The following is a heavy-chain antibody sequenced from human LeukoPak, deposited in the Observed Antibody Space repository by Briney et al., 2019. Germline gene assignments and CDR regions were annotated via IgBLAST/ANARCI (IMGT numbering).Heavy chain of an antibody. CDR3: ARWELSGRVMERLSWIDH. J-gene: IGHJ4*02. V-gene: IGHV3-20*04. Sequence: GGSLRLSCAASGFTFDDFGMTWVRHAPGKGLEWVSGINWNGGGTGYADSVKRRFTISRDNAKKILYLQMNSLRVEDTAVYYCARWELSGRVMERLSWIDHWGQGALVTVSS. CDR2: INWNGGGT. D-gene: IGHD3-16*02. CDR1: GFTFDDFG.